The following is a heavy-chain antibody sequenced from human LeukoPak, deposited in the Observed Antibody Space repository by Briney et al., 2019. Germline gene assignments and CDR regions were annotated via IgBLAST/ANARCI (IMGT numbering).Heavy chain of an antibody. Sequence: GESLKISCKGSGYSFTSYWIAWVRQMPGKGLEWMGIIYPGDSDTRYSPSFQGQVTIPAPKSIPTALLHCNSPEASHSARYYCARHYYGSGSYLGYWGQGTLVTVSS. D-gene: IGHD3-10*01. CDR1: GYSFTSYW. CDR2: IYPGDSDT. V-gene: IGHV5-51*01. J-gene: IGHJ4*02. CDR3: ARHYYGSGSYLGY.